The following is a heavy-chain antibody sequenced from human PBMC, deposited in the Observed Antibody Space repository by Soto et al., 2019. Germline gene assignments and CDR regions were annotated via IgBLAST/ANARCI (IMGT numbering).Heavy chain of an antibody. Sequence: QVQVQESGPGLTKPSETLSLTCTVSGGSVSSSGHYWGLIRQSPGKGLEWIANIYYRGSTYYNPSLESRLTIALDTSKNHFSLRLKSVTAADTAMYYCSRHRQLETHLISAFDIWGQGTMVTVSS. D-gene: IGHD6-13*01. J-gene: IGHJ3*02. V-gene: IGHV4-39*01. CDR1: GGSVSSSGHY. CDR3: SRHRQLETHLISAFDI. CDR2: IYYRGST.